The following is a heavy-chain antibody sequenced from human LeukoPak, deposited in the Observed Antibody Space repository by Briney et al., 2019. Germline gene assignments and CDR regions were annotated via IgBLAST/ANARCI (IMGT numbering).Heavy chain of an antibody. CDR2: ISSSSSYI. CDR1: GFTFSSYS. Sequence: GGSLRLSCAASGFTFSSYSMNWVRQAPGKGLEWVSSISSSSSYIYYADSVKGRFTISRDNAKNSLYLQMNSLRAEDTAVYYCASGDYGDYVDAFDIWGRGTMVTVSS. V-gene: IGHV3-21*01. D-gene: IGHD4-17*01. J-gene: IGHJ3*02. CDR3: ASGDYGDYVDAFDI.